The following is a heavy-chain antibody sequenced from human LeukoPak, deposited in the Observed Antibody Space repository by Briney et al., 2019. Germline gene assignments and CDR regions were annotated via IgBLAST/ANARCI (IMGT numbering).Heavy chain of an antibody. Sequence: GSLRLSCAASGFTFSDYCMSWIRQPPGKGLEWIGEINHSGSTNYNPSLKSRVTISVDTSKNQFSLKLSSVTAADTAVYYCARVSFAGFRAGYMDVWGKGTTVTVSS. CDR3: ARVSFAGFRAGYMDV. V-gene: IGHV4-34*01. D-gene: IGHD3-10*01. J-gene: IGHJ6*03. CDR2: INHSGST. CDR1: GFTFSDYC.